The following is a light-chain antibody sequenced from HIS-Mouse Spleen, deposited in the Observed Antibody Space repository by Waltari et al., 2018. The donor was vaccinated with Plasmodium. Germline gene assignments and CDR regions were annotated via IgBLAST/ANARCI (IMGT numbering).Light chain of an antibody. Sequence: SSELTQDPAVSVALGQTVRITCQGESLRSYYARWYQQKPGQAPVLVIHGKNNRPSGIPDRFSGSSSGNTASLTITGAQAEDEADYYCNSRDSSGNHQVFGGGTKLTVL. CDR3: NSRDSSGNHQV. V-gene: IGLV3-19*01. CDR2: GKN. J-gene: IGLJ3*02. CDR1: SLRSYY.